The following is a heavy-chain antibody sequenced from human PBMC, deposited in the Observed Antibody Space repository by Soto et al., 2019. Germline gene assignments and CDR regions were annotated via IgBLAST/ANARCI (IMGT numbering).Heavy chain of an antibody. J-gene: IGHJ4*02. Sequence: GGSLRLSCAASGFTFSSYAMSWVRQAPGKGLEWVSATSGSGGSTYYADSVKGRFTISRDNSKNTLYLQMNSLRAEDTAVYYCAKDLLGITGTTFDYWGQGTLVTVSS. D-gene: IGHD1-7*01. V-gene: IGHV3-23*01. CDR3: AKDLLGITGTTFDY. CDR2: TSGSGGST. CDR1: GFTFSSYA.